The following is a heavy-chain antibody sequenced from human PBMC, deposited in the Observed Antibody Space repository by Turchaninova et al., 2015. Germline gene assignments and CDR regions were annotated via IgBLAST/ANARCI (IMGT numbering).Heavy chain of an antibody. CDR3: ARGGAAAAFDV. D-gene: IGHD6-13*01. Sequence: QVQLVESGGGLAKPGNSLILSCVGSGFHFVDFFMSLIRRAPGKGLEWVSYISSVPNYRNYPDCKKCRFIISRDNAKRSLYLQINSLRDEDTAVYYCARGGAAAAFDVWGQGTLVTVSS. J-gene: IGHJ3*01. V-gene: IGHV3-11*06. CDR1: GFHFVDFF. CDR2: ISSVPNYR.